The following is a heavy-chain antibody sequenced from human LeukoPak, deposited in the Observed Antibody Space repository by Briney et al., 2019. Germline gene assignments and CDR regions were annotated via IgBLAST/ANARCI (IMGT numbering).Heavy chain of an antibody. CDR1: GGTFSSYA. D-gene: IGHD3-22*01. Sequence: VASVKVSFKASGGTFSSYAISWVRQAPGQGLEWMGGIIPIFGTANYAQKFQGRVTITADESTSTAYMELSSLRSEDTAVYYCARENYDSSGYYYTAFDYWGQGTLVTVSS. J-gene: IGHJ4*02. CDR2: IIPIFGTA. CDR3: ARENYDSSGYYYTAFDY. V-gene: IGHV1-69*13.